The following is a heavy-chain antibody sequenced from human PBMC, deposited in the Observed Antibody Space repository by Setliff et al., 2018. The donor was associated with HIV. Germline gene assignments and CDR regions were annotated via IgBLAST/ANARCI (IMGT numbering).Heavy chain of an antibody. D-gene: IGHD3-22*01. V-gene: IGHV3-23*01. CDR1: GFIFSSYA. CDR2: ITGSGGSP. Sequence: GSLRLSCAASGFIFSSYAMSWVRQAPGKGLEWVSGITGSGGSPYYADSVKGRFTISSDNSKNTVYLQMNSLRAEDTAVYYCTRPSGDYYDSSGHYGWGQGTLVTVSS. CDR3: TRPSGDYYDSSGHYG. J-gene: IGHJ4*02.